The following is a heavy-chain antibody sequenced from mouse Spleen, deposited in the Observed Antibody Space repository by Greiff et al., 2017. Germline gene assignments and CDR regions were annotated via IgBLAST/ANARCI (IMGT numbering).Heavy chain of an antibody. CDR1: GFTFSSYA. CDR3: ARPGDYPWFAY. J-gene: IGHJ3*01. Sequence: EVQLVESGGGLVKPGGSLKLSCAASGFTFSSYAMSWVRQTPEKRLEWVATISSGGSYTYYPDSVKGRFTISRDNAKNTLYLQMSSLRSEDTAMYYCARPGDYPWFAYWGQGTLVTVSA. V-gene: IGHV5-9-3*01. CDR2: ISSGGSYT. D-gene: IGHD2-4*01.